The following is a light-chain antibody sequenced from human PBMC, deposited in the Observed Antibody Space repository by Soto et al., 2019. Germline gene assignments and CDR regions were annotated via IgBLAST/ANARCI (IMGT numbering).Light chain of an antibody. Sequence: QSALTQPPSASGSPGQSVTISFTGTSSDVGGFNYVSWYQQHPGKAPKLIIFEVRQRPSGVPDRFSGSKSGNTASLTVSGLQAEDEADYFCSSYAGTNAVVFGGGTKLTVL. CDR2: EVR. J-gene: IGLJ2*01. CDR3: SSYAGTNAVV. CDR1: SSDVGGFNY. V-gene: IGLV2-8*01.